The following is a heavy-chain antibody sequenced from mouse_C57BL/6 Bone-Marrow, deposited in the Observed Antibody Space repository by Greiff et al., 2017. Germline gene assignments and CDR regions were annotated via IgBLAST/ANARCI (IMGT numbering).Heavy chain of an antibody. J-gene: IGHJ4*01. CDR1: GYTFTSYW. Sequence: QVQLKQSGAELAKPGASVKLSCKASGYTFTSYWMHWVKQRPGQGLEWIGYINPSSGYTKYNQKFKDKATLTADTSSSTAYMQLSSLTSEDSAVDYYARSGGYRSYYAMDYWGQGTAVTVSS. V-gene: IGHV1-7*01. CDR3: ARSGGYRSYYAMDY. CDR2: INPSSGYT. D-gene: IGHD2-2*01.